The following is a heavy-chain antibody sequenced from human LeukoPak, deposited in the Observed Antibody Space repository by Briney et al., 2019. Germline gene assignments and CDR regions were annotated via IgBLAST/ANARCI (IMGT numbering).Heavy chain of an antibody. Sequence: SETLSLICAVYGGSFIDYYWSWLRQPPGKGLEWIGEIDHSGSTTYNPSLKSRVTISVDTSKNQFYLKLNSVTAADTAVYYCARGFSHWGQGTLVTVSS. J-gene: IGHJ4*02. V-gene: IGHV4-34*01. D-gene: IGHD3-3*01. CDR1: GGSFIDYY. CDR3: ARGFSH. CDR2: IDHSGST.